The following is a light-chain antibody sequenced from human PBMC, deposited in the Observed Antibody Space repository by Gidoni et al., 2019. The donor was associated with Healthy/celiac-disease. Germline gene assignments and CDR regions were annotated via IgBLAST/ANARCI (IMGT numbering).Light chain of an antibody. CDR3: CSYAGSSTLV. Sequence: QSARTQPASVSGSPGQSITISCTGTISDVGSYNLVSWYQQHPGQAPHLMIYEVSKRPSGVSNRFSGSTSGNTASLTISGLQAEDEADYYCCSYAGSSTLVFGGGTKLTVL. CDR1: ISDVGSYNL. J-gene: IGLJ2*01. CDR2: EVS. V-gene: IGLV2-23*02.